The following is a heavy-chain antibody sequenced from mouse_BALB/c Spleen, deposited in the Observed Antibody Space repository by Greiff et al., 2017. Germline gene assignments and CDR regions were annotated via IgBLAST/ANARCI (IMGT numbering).Heavy chain of an antibody. CDR3: ARQEDYAMDY. V-gene: IGHV5-6*01. Sequence: EVKLVESGGDLVTPGGSLKLSCAASGFTFSSYGMSWVRQTPDKRLEWVATISSGGSYTYYPDSVKGRFTISRDNAKNTLYLQMSSLKSEDTAMYYCARQEDYAMDYWGQGTSVTVSS. CDR2: ISSGGSYT. J-gene: IGHJ4*01. CDR1: GFTFSSYG.